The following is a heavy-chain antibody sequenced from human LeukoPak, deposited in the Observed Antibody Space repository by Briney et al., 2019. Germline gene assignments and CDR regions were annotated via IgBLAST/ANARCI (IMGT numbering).Heavy chain of an antibody. J-gene: IGHJ4*02. CDR1: GDSISSGGYS. V-gene: IGHV4-30-2*01. CDR2: IYHNGIT. CDR3: ARGGDYRYLDY. Sequence: SETLSLTCAVSGDSISSGGYSWSWIRQPPGKGLEWIGYIYHNGITYYNPSLKSRVTISVDRSKNQFSLKLTSMTAADTAVYYCARGGDYRYLDYWGQGIRVTVSS. D-gene: IGHD4-17*01.